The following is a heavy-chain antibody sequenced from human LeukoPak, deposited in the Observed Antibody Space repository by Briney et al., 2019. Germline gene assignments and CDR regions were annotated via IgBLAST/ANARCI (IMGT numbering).Heavy chain of an antibody. CDR1: GFSFNSYP. CDR2: ISNDGNNK. CDR3: ARPDDSESFYRANHY. D-gene: IGHD3-10*01. J-gene: IGHJ4*02. Sequence: PGRSLRLSCAASGFSFNSYPMHWVRQAPGKGLEGVAVISNDGNNKYYADSVKGRFTISRDNSNNTLSLQMNGLRVEDTAVYYCARPDDSESFYRANHYWGRGTLVTVS. V-gene: IGHV3-30*04.